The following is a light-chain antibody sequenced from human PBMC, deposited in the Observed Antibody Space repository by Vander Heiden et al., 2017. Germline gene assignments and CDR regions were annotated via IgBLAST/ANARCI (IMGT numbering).Light chain of an antibody. CDR2: DVS. J-gene: IGLJ3*02. CDR1: SSDGGGYNY. Sequence: SALPQPHSVSGSPGPSFTVSSTGTSSDGGGYNYVSWYQQHPGKAPKLMIYDVSKRPSGVPDRFSGSKSGNTASRTISGLQAEDEADYYCCSYAGSYTWVFGGGTKLTVL. V-gene: IGLV2-11*01. CDR3: CSYAGSYTWV.